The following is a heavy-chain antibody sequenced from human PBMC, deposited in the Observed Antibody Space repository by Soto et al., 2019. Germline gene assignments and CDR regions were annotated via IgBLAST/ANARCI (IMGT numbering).Heavy chain of an antibody. CDR3: AREDDGGDRDYYGLDV. CDR2: IHYTGSI. J-gene: IGHJ6*02. CDR1: GGSINLDHYH. D-gene: IGHD2-21*02. Sequence: QVQLQESGPGLVKPSQTLSLTCTVSGGSINLDHYHWTWIRQTPGKGLEWIGYIHYTGSISYNPSLQSRLTISVDTSKNQFSLKLTSVTAADTAVYFCAREDDGGDRDYYGLDVWGQGTTVTVSS. V-gene: IGHV4-30-4*01.